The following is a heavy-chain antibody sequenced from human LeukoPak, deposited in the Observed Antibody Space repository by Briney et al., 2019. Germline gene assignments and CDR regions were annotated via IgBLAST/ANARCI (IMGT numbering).Heavy chain of an antibody. Sequence: TGGSLRLSCAGSGVTFRSHWMNWVRQAPGKGLEWVASIKDDGSEKHFLDSVNGRFAISRDNAKNSLYLQMSSLRAEDTAVYYCARRGITISGVLVYHYSGLDVWGQGTTVTVSS. CDR2: IKDDGSEK. D-gene: IGHD3-3*01. CDR1: GVTFRSHW. CDR3: ARRGITISGVLVYHYSGLDV. V-gene: IGHV3-7*02. J-gene: IGHJ6*02.